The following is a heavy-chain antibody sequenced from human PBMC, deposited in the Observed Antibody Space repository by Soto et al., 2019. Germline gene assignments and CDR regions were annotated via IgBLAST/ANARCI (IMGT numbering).Heavy chain of an antibody. J-gene: IGHJ4*02. Sequence: ASVKVSCKASGYTFTSYGISWVRQAPGQGLEWMGWISAYNGNTNYAQKLQGRVTMTPDTSTSTAYMELRRLRSDDTAVYYCARELEGEYYYDSSGYPDYWGQGTLVTVSS. CDR3: ARELEGEYYYDSSGYPDY. V-gene: IGHV1-18*01. D-gene: IGHD3-22*01. CDR1: GYTFTSYG. CDR2: ISAYNGNT.